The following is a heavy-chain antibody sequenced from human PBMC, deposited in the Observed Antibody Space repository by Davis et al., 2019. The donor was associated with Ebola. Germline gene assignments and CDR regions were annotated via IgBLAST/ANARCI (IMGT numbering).Heavy chain of an antibody. J-gene: IGHJ6*02. D-gene: IGHD4-23*01. Sequence: GESLKISCAASGFTFSSYPMIWVRQAPGKGLEWVSSISSTAYYIYYADSLKGRFTISRDDSKNTLYLQMNSLRAEYTSVYYCANELRGMDVWSQGTTVTVSS. CDR2: ISSTAYYI. CDR1: GFTFSSYP. CDR3: ANELRGMDV. V-gene: IGHV3-21*01.